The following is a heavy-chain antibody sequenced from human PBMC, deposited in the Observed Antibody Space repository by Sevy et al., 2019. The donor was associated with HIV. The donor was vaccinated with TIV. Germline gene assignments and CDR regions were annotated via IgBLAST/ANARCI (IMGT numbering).Heavy chain of an antibody. Sequence: SETLSLTCAVYGGSFSGYYWSWIRQPPGKGLEWIGEINHSGSTNYNPSLKSRVTISVDTSKNQFSLKLGSVTAADTAVYYCARGTSHGPSGSYGFDIWGQGTMVTVSS. CDR1: GGSFSGYY. J-gene: IGHJ3*02. CDR3: ARGTSHGPSGSYGFDI. V-gene: IGHV4-34*01. D-gene: IGHD3-10*01. CDR2: INHSGST.